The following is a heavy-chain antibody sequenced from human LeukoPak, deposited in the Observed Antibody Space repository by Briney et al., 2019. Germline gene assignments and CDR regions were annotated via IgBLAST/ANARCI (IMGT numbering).Heavy chain of an antibody. CDR2: IHDGGGA. D-gene: IGHD3-22*01. J-gene: IGHJ4*02. CDR1: GYSISSGYY. Sequence: PSETLSLTCAVSGYSISSGYYWGWIRQPPGKGLEWIGSIHDGGGAFYNPSLKSRVTISVDTSKNHLSLKLRSVTAADTAVYYCARHKDKSSAYYPFDHWGQGTLVTVSS. CDR3: ARHKDKSSAYYPFDH. V-gene: IGHV4-38-2*01.